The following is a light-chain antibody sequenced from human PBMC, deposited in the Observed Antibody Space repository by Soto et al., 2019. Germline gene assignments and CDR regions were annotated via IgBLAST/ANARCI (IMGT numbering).Light chain of an antibody. J-gene: IGLJ1*01. CDR3: AAWDDSLSAFYV. V-gene: IGLV1-47*01. CDR2: RNN. Sequence: QSVLTQPPSASGTPGQRVTISCSGSSSNIGSNYVYWYQQLPGTAPKLLIYRNNQRPSGVPDRFSGSKSGTSASLAISGLRSEDAADYYCAAWDDSLSAFYVFGTGTKVTVL. CDR1: SSNIGSNY.